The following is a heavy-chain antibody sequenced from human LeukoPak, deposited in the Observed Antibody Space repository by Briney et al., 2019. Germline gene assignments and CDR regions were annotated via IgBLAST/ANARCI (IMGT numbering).Heavy chain of an antibody. CDR1: GYTFPSYF. CDR3: ARTAARRFDY. D-gene: IGHD6-6*01. J-gene: IGHJ4*02. CDR2: INPTGGST. V-gene: IGHV1-46*01. Sequence: GASVKVSCKASGYTFPSYFMHWVRQAPGQGLEWMGIINPTGGSTTYAQKFQGRVTMTRDTSTSTVYTELSSPRSDDTAVYYCARTAARRFDYWGQGTLVTVSS.